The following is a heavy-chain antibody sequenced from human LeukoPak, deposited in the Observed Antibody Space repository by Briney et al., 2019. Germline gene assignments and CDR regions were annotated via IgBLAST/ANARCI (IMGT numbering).Heavy chain of an antibody. J-gene: IGHJ5*02. D-gene: IGHD3-3*01. CDR2: FNPNSGGT. V-gene: IGHV1-2*02. CDR3: ARVLGTIHWFDP. Sequence: GASVKVSCKASGFTVTGYYIHWVRQAPGQGLEWMGWFNPNSGGTSYAQKFQGRATMTRGTSINTVYMELSSLRSDDTAVYYCARVLGTIHWFDPWGQGTLVTVSS. CDR1: GFTVTGYY.